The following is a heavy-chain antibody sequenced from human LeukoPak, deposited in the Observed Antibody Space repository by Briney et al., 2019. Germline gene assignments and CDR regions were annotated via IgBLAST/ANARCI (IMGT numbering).Heavy chain of an antibody. CDR3: ARLSPKGGGGTFFDY. CDR2: IHTSGST. Sequence: PSETLSLTCTVSDGSITNYYGSWIRQPAGKGLEWIGRIHTSGSTHYNPSLQSRVTMSVDTSKNQFSLKLNSMTAADTAVYYCARLSPKGGGGTFFDYWGQGTLVTVSS. CDR1: DGSITNYY. V-gene: IGHV4-4*07. D-gene: IGHD3-16*01. J-gene: IGHJ4*02.